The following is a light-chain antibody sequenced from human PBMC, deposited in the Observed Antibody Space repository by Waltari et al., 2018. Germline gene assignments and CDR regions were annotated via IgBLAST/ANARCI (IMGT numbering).Light chain of an antibody. CDR3: SSYTSSTTSYVV. Sequence: QSALTQSPSVSGSPGQSVTISCTGTSSDVGSYNRVSWYQQPPGTAPKLMIYEVSNRPSGVPDRFSGSKSGNTASLTISGVQAEDEAEYYCSSYTSSTTSYVVFGGGTKLTVL. V-gene: IGLV2-18*02. CDR1: SSDVGSYNR. CDR2: EVS. J-gene: IGLJ2*01.